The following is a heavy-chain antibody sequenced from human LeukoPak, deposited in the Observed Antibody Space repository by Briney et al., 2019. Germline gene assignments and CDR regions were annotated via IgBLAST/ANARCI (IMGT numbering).Heavy chain of an antibody. CDR3: ARDHCTSSGCYEYYYYGVDV. Sequence: ASVKVSCKASGYTFTDYYIQWVRKAPGQGLEWMGWINPNSGGTNSAQKFQGRVTMTRDTSASTAYMELSRLRSDDTAVYYCARDHCTSSGCYEYYYYGVDVWGQGTTVTVSS. V-gene: IGHV1-2*02. D-gene: IGHD2-2*01. CDR1: GYTFTDYY. J-gene: IGHJ6*02. CDR2: INPNSGGT.